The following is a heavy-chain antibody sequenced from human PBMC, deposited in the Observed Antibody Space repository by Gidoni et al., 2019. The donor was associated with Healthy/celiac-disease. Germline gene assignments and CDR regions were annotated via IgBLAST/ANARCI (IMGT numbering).Heavy chain of an antibody. J-gene: IGHJ4*02. Sequence: EVQLVESGGGLVKPGGSLRLSCAASGFTFSSYSMNWVRQAPGKGLEWVSSISSSSSYIYYADSVKGRFTISRDNAKNSLYLQMNSLRAEDTAVYYCARVNFDWLLPFDYWGQGTLVTVSS. V-gene: IGHV3-21*01. CDR3: ARVNFDWLLPFDY. CDR2: ISSSSSYI. D-gene: IGHD3-9*01. CDR1: GFTFSSYS.